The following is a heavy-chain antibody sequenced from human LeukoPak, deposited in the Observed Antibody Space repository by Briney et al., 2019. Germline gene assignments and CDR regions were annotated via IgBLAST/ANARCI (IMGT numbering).Heavy chain of an antibody. D-gene: IGHD2-2*01. CDR2: IIPIFGTA. J-gene: IGHJ2*01. CDR3: ARTHCSSTSCNRDWYFDL. V-gene: IGHV1-69*01. Sequence: SVKVSCKASGGTFSSYAISWVRQAPGQGLKWMGGIIPIFGTANYAQKFQGRVTITADESTSTAYMELSSLRSEDTAVYYCARTHCSSTSCNRDWYFDLWGRGTLVTVSS. CDR1: GGTFSSYA.